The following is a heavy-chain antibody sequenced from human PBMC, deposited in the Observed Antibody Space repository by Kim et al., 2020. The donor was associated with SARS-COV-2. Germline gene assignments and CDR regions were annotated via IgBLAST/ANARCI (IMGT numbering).Heavy chain of an antibody. Sequence: ASVKVSCKASGYTFTRYAMHWVRQAPGQRLEWMGWINAGNGNTKYSQKFQGRVTITRDTSASTAYMELSSLRSEDTAVYYCARDRGYCSGGSCPGQGFDPWGQGTLVTVSS. CDR3: ARDRGYCSGGSCPGQGFDP. V-gene: IGHV1-3*01. CDR1: GYTFTRYA. J-gene: IGHJ5*02. D-gene: IGHD2-15*01. CDR2: INAGNGNT.